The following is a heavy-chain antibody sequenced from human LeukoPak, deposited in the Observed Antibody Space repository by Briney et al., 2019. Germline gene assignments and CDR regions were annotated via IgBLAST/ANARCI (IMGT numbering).Heavy chain of an antibody. CDR2: ISYSGST. Sequence: PSETLSLTCTVSGCSISSYSRHWIRQPPGKGLEWIGYISYSGSTNYNPSLKSRVTISEDTSKNQFSLKLSSVTAADTAVYYCARTRRYCSSTSCYAARNFDYWGQGTLVTVS. CDR1: GCSISSYS. J-gene: IGHJ4*02. CDR3: ARTRRYCSSTSCYAARNFDY. D-gene: IGHD2-2*01. V-gene: IGHV4-59*08.